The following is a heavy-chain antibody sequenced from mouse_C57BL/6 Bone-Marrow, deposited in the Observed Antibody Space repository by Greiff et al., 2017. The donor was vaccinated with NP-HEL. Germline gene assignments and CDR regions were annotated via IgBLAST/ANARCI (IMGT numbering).Heavy chain of an antibody. CDR2: ISSGGSYT. D-gene: IGHD1-1*01. Sequence: DVHLVESGGDLVKPGGSLKLSCAASGFTFSSYGMSWVRQTPDKRLEWVATISSGGSYTYYPDSVKGRFTISRDNAKNTLYLQMSSLKSEDTAMYYCARPIYYYGSSGAYWGQGTLVTVSA. J-gene: IGHJ3*01. V-gene: IGHV5-6*01. CDR3: ARPIYYYGSSGAY. CDR1: GFTFSSYG.